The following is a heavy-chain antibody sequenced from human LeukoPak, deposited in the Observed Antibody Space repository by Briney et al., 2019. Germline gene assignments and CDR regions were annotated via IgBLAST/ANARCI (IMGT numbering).Heavy chain of an antibody. CDR2: IKTNSGGA. CDR3: AREGKVAPHDY. J-gene: IGHJ4*02. V-gene: IGHV1-2*02. Sequence: ASVKVSCKASGYTFTGYYMHWVRQAPGQGLEWMGWIKTNSGGANYAQKFQGRVTMTRDTSINTDYMELSRLRSEDTAVYYCAREGKVAPHDYWGQGTLVTVSS. D-gene: IGHD2-15*01. CDR1: GYTFTGYY.